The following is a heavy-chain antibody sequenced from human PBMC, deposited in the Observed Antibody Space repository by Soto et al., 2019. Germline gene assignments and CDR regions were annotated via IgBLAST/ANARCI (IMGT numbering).Heavy chain of an antibody. CDR1: GFTFSSYA. Sequence: GGSLRLSCAASGFTFSSYAMYWVRQAPGKGLEWVAVISYDGSNKYYADSVKGRFTISRDNSKNTLYLQMNSLRAEDTAVYYCARFGYSGYGMDVWGQGTTVTVSS. V-gene: IGHV3-30*04. CDR3: ARFGYSGYGMDV. D-gene: IGHD5-12*01. J-gene: IGHJ6*02. CDR2: ISYDGSNK.